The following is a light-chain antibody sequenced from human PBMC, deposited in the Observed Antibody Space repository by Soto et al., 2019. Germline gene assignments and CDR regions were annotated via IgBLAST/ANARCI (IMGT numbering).Light chain of an antibody. CDR2: DVT. CDR3: MCYAGGNNWV. J-gene: IGLJ3*02. V-gene: IGLV2-8*01. CDR1: SSDVGTHGY. Sequence: QSALTQPPSSSGSPGQSVTISCTGTSSDVGTHGYVSWYQQHAGKAPKLMMYDVTKRPSGVHDRCSGSKSANAASLTVSGLQAEDEADYYCMCYAGGNNWVFGGGTKVTVL.